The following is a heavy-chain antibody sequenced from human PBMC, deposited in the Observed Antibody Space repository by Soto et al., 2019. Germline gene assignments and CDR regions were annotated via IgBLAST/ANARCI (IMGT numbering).Heavy chain of an antibody. CDR1: GGSISSYY. CDR3: ARGYKATAILH. V-gene: IGHV4-59*01. D-gene: IGHD2-2*02. Sequence: PSETLSLTCTVSGGSISSYYWSWIRQPPGKGLEWIGYIYYSGSTNYNPSLKSRVTISVDTSKNQFSLKLSSVTAADTAVYYCARGYKATAILHWGQGTLVTVS. J-gene: IGHJ4*02. CDR2: IYYSGST.